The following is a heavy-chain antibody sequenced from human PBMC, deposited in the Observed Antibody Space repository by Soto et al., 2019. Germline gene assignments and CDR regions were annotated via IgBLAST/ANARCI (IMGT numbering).Heavy chain of an antibody. CDR1: GGSISSGGYS. CDR3: ARGGRRDGYNSYFDY. CDR2: IYHSGST. J-gene: IGHJ4*02. D-gene: IGHD5-12*01. V-gene: IGHV4-30-2*01. Sequence: SETLSLTCSVSGGSISSGGYSWSWIRQPPGKGLEWIGYIYHSGSTYYNPSLKSRVTISVDRSKNQFSLKLSSVTAADTAVYYCARGGRRDGYNSYFDYWGQGTLVTVS.